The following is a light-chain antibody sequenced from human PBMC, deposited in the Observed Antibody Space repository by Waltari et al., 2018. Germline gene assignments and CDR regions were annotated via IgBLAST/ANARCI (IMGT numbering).Light chain of an antibody. CDR2: DAS. V-gene: IGKV3-11*01. Sequence: EIVLTQSPATLSLSPGDRATLSCRASQSVNNSLGWYQQKPGQAPRLLIYDASRRATDNPARFSGGGSGTDFTLTISRLEPEDFAVFYCQQRSNWMFTFGQGTKLDIK. CDR3: QQRSNWMFT. CDR1: QSVNNS. J-gene: IGKJ2*01.